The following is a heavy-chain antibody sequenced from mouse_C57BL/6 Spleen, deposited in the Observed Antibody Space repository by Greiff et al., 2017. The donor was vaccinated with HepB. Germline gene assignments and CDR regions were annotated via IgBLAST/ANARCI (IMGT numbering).Heavy chain of an antibody. Sequence: LQQPGAELVMPGASVKLSCKASGYTFTSYWMHWVKQRPGQGLEWIGEIDPSDSYTNYNQKFKGKSTLTVDKSSSTAYMQLSSLTSEDSAVYYCARSHYYGSSYWFAYWGQGTLVTVSA. CDR1: GYTFTSYW. V-gene: IGHV1-69*01. D-gene: IGHD1-1*01. CDR3: ARSHYYGSSYWFAY. J-gene: IGHJ3*01. CDR2: IDPSDSYT.